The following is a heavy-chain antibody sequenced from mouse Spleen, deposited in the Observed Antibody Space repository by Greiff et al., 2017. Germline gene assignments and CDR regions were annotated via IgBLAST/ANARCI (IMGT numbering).Heavy chain of an antibody. D-gene: IGHD2-14*01. CDR1: GFTFSDYG. J-gene: IGHJ2*01. CDR2: ISSGSSTI. Sequence: DVHLVESGGGLVKPGGSLKLSCAASGFTFSDYGMHWVRQAPEKGLEWVAYISSGSSTIYYADTVKGRFTISRDNAKNTLFLQMTSLRSEDTAMYYCATYYRYDGFDYWGQGTTLTVSS. V-gene: IGHV5-17*01. CDR3: ATYYRYDGFDY.